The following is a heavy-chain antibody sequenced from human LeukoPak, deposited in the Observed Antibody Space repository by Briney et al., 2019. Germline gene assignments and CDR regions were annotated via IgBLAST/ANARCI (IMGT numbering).Heavy chain of an antibody. CDR1: GGTFSSYA. D-gene: IGHD4-23*01. CDR2: IIPIFGTA. V-gene: IGHV1-69*05. CDR3: ARGPNKYDGGNSGSAWFDP. Sequence: SVKVSCKASGGTFSSYAISWVRQAPGQGLEWMGGIIPIFGTANYAQKFQGRATMTRNTSISTAYLELSSLTSEDTAVYYCARGPNKYDGGNSGSAWFDPWGQGSLVTVSS. J-gene: IGHJ5*02.